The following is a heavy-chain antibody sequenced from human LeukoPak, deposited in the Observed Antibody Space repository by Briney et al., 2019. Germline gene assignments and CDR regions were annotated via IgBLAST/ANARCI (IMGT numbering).Heavy chain of an antibody. D-gene: IGHD1-26*01. CDR1: GGSISSSSYY. J-gene: IGHJ4*02. V-gene: IGHV4-39*07. CDR3: ARRRSYHDY. Sequence: PSETLSLTCTVSGGSISSSSYYWGWIRQPPGKGLEWIGSIYYSGSTCYNPSLKSRVTISVDTSKNQFSLKLSSVTAADTAVYYCARRRSYHDYWGQGTLVTVSS. CDR2: IYYSGST.